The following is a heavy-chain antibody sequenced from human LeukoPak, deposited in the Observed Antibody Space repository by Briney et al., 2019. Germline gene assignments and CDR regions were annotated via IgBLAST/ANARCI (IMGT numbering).Heavy chain of an antibody. V-gene: IGHV1-8*03. CDR2: MNPNSGNT. CDR3: ARGHGVVAASDDAFDI. CDR1: GYTFTSYD. J-gene: IGHJ3*02. D-gene: IGHD2-2*01. Sequence: ASVKVSCKASGYTFTSYDINWVRQATGQGLEWMGWMNPNSGNTGYAQKFQGRVTITRNTSISTAYMELSSLRSEDTAVYYCARGHGVVAASDDAFDIWGQGTMVTVSS.